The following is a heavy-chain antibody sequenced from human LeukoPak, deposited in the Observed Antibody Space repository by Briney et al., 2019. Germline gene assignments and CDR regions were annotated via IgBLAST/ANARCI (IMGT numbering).Heavy chain of an antibody. CDR2: ISRSISTI. Sequence: GGSLRLSCAASGFTFSDYYMAWIRQAPGKGLEWVSYISRSISTIHYADSVKGRFTTSRDNAKNSLYLQMNSLRAEDTAVYYCARGGYYGSGSYQKADPWGQGTLVTVSS. V-gene: IGHV3-11*01. J-gene: IGHJ5*02. D-gene: IGHD3-10*01. CDR1: GFTFSDYY. CDR3: ARGGYYGSGSYQKADP.